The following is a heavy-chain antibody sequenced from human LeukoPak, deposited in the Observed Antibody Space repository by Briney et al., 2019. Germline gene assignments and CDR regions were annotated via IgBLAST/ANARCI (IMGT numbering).Heavy chain of an antibody. Sequence: SVRVSCEASGGTFRTYGVSWVRQAPGQGLEWMGGIIPIFGGTSYAQKFQDRVTITADESTTVAYVDLSSLRFEDTAVYYCARVITIGQPPYYYYMDVWGKGTTVTVSS. CDR3: ARVITIGQPPYYYYMDV. CDR2: IIPIFGGT. D-gene: IGHD3-10*01. CDR1: GGTFRTYG. J-gene: IGHJ6*03. V-gene: IGHV1-69*01.